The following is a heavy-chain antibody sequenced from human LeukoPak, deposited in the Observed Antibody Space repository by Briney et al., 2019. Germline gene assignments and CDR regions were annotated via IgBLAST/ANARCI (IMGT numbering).Heavy chain of an antibody. J-gene: IGHJ4*02. CDR1: GFTFSSYW. CDR3: AKDHPGFGIDYYDSSGYIGRYFDY. CDR2: INSDGSST. V-gene: IGHV3-74*01. D-gene: IGHD3-22*01. Sequence: GGSLRLSCAASGFTFSSYWMHWVRQAPGKGLVWVSRINSDGSSTSYADSVKGRFTISRDNSKNTLYLQMNSLRAEDTAVYYCAKDHPGFGIDYYDSSGYIGRYFDYWGQGTLVTVSS.